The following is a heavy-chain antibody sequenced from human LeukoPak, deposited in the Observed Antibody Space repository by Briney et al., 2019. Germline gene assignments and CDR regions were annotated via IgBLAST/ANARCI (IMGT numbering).Heavy chain of an antibody. CDR2: IYYSGST. CDR1: GGSISSYY. CDR3: AREGGWIRGRKNGFDY. Sequence: PSETLSLTCTVSGGSISSYYWSWIRQPPGKGLEWIGYIYYSGSTNYNPSLKSRVTISVDTSKNQFSLKLSSVTAADTAVYYCAREGGWIRGRKNGFDYWGQGTLVTVSS. J-gene: IGHJ4*02. V-gene: IGHV4-59*01. D-gene: IGHD6-19*01.